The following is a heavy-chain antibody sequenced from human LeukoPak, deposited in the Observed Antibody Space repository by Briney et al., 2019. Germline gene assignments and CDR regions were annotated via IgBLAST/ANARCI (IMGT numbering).Heavy chain of an antibody. CDR3: VSGFLQWLY. CDR2: INPDGSNM. Sequence: GGSLRLSCAASGFSFSSYWMSWVRQAPGKGLEWVSNINPDGSNMLYVDSVKGRFTISRDNAKNSLYLQMNNLRAEDKAVYFCVSGFLQWLYWGQGTLVTVSS. D-gene: IGHD3-3*01. V-gene: IGHV3-7*01. CDR1: GFSFSSYW. J-gene: IGHJ4*02.